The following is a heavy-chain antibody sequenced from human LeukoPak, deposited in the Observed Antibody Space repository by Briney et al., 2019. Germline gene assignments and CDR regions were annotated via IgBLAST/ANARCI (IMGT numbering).Heavy chain of an antibody. V-gene: IGHV4-61*02. CDR2: IYTSGST. CDR1: GGSISSGSYY. D-gene: IGHD1-1*01. Sequence: PSETLSLTCTVSGGSISSGSYYWSWIRQPAGKGLEWIERIYTSGSTNYNPSLKSRVTISVDTSKNQFSLKLSSVTAADTAVYYCASLPAGLEAFDIWGQGTMVTVSS. J-gene: IGHJ3*02. CDR3: ASLPAGLEAFDI.